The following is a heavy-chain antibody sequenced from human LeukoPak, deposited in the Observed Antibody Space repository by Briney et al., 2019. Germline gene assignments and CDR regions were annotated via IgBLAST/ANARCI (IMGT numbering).Heavy chain of an antibody. CDR1: GYTIAELS. D-gene: IGHD6-13*01. J-gene: IGHJ3*02. Sequence: ASVKVSCKVSGYTIAELSMHWVRQAPGKGLEWMGGFDPEDGETIYAQKFQGRVTMTEDTSTATAYMELSSLRSEDTAVYYCATGSGGDSCSWTDAFDIWGQGTMVTVS. CDR2: FDPEDGET. V-gene: IGHV1-24*01. CDR3: ATGSGGDSCSWTDAFDI.